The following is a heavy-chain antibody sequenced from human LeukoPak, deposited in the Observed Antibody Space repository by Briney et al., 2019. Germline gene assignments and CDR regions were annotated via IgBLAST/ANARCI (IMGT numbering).Heavy chain of an antibody. CDR3: ARKGFDYGDYEGWFDP. J-gene: IGHJ5*02. V-gene: IGHV1-2*02. Sequence: ASVKVSCKASGYTFTGYYMHWVRQAPGQGLEWMGWINPNSGGTNYAQKFQGRVTMTRDTSISTAYMELSRLRSDDTAVYYCARKGFDYGDYEGWFDPWGQGTLVTVSS. CDR1: GYTFTGYY. D-gene: IGHD4-17*01. CDR2: INPNSGGT.